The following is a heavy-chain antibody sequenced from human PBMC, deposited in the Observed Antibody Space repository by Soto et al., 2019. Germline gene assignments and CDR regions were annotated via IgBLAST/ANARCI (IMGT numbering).Heavy chain of an antibody. D-gene: IGHD2-2*01. J-gene: IGHJ4*02. CDR2: INGHTGST. V-gene: IGHV1-18*01. CDR3: GRDGDQWYPRYLDY. Sequence: QVQLVQSGAEVKRPGASVKVSCKTPGNFCSKFGISWVRQAPGQGLEWMGWINGHTGSTNYAPKFRGRVTMTTDTSTGILYMELSSLTSDDTAVYYCGRDGDQWYPRYLDYWGQGTLVSV. CDR1: GNFCSKFG.